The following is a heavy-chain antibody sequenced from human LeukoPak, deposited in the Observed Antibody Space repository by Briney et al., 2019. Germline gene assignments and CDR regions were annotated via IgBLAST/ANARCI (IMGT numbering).Heavy chain of an antibody. J-gene: IGHJ5*02. CDR1: DDSFSSYY. Sequence: SETLSLTCAVSDDSFSSYYWSWIRLPPGKGLEWIGYIYYSGSTNYNPSLKSRVTISVDTSKNQFSPKLSSVTAADTAVYYCARQRGIAVAGRRGWFDPWGQGTLVTVSS. CDR3: ARQRGIAVAGRRGWFDP. V-gene: IGHV4-59*08. D-gene: IGHD6-19*01. CDR2: IYYSGST.